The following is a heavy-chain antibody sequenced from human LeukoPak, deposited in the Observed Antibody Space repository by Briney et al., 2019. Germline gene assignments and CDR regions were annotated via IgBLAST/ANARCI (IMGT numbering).Heavy chain of an antibody. V-gene: IGHV1-69*04. CDR1: GGTFSSYA. D-gene: IGHD3-9*01. CDR3: ARAYYDILTGYQYLYYYYGMDV. J-gene: IGHJ6*02. Sequence: GASVKVSCKASGGTFSSYAISWVRQAPGQGLEWMGRIIPILGIANYAQKFQGRVTITADKSTSTAYMELSSLRSEDTAVYYCARAYYDILTGYQYLYYYYGMDVWGQGTTVTVSS. CDR2: IIPILGIA.